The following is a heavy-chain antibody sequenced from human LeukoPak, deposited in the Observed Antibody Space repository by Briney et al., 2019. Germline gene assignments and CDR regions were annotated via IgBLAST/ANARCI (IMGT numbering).Heavy chain of an antibody. J-gene: IGHJ4*02. D-gene: IGHD6-13*01. CDR2: INSDGSSA. CDR1: GSTFSNYW. V-gene: IGHV3-74*01. Sequence: GGSLRLSCAASGSTFSNYWMHWVRQAPGKGLVWVSRINSDGSSASYADSVKGRFTISRDNAKNTLYLQMNSLRAEDTAVYYCARLYSSSWYHGYWGQGTLVTVSS. CDR3: ARLYSSSWYHGY.